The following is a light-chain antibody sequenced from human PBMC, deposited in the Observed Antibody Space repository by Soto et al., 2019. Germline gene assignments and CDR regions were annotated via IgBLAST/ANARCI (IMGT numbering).Light chain of an antibody. CDR3: QSYDSSSLGV. V-gene: IGLV1-40*01. CDR1: SSNIGAGYD. Sequence: QSVLTQPPSVSGAPGQRVTISCTGSSSNIGAGYDVHWYQQLPGTAPKVLIYGNSNRPSGVPDRFSGSKSGTSASLAITGLQAEVDDDYDSQSYDSSSLGVSGTGTKVTV. J-gene: IGLJ1*01. CDR2: GNS.